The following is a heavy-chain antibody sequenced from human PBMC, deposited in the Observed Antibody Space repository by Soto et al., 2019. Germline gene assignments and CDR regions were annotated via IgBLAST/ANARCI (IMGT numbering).Heavy chain of an antibody. CDR2: IKGKTDGGKK. V-gene: IGHV3-15*01. CDR3: TTALRYYDFWSGYYRGDY. J-gene: IGHJ4*02. Sequence: GGSLRLSCSASGFTFSNAWMYWVRQAPGKGLEWVGLIKGKTDGGKKDYAEPVKGRYAISRDDSNNTLYLQMNRMDTEDTAVYYCTTALRYYDFWSGYYRGDYWGQGTLVTVSS. CDR1: GFTFSNAW. D-gene: IGHD3-3*01.